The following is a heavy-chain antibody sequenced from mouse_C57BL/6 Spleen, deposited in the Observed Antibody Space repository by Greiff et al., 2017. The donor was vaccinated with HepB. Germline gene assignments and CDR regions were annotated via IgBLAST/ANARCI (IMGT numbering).Heavy chain of an antibody. CDR2: IDPETGGT. V-gene: IGHV1-15*01. CDR1: GYTFTDYE. CDR3: TRSSTVVAEGFAY. J-gene: IGHJ3*01. Sequence: QVQLQQSGAELVRPGASVTLSCKASGYTFTDYEMHWVKQTPVHGLEWIGAIDPETGGTAYNQKFKGKAILTADKSSSTAYMELRSLTSEDSAVYYCTRSSTVVAEGFAYWGQGTLVTVSA. D-gene: IGHD1-1*01.